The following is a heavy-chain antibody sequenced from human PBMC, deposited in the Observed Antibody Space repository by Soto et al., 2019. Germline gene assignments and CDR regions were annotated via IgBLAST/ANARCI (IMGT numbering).Heavy chain of an antibody. J-gene: IGHJ6*02. D-gene: IGHD2-2*01. Sequence: SATLSLTCAVYGGYFSGSYWSWIRQPPGKGLEWIGDINHDGSTNYNPSLKSRVTMSLDTSKDQFSLHLNPVTAADTAVYYCSRVGCSNSKCYTRGMDVWGQGTTVTVSS. V-gene: IGHV4-34*01. CDR1: GGYFSGSY. CDR3: SRVGCSNSKCYTRGMDV. CDR2: INHDGST.